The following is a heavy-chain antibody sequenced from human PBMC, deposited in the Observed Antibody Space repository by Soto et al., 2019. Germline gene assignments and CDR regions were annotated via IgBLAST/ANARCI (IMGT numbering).Heavy chain of an antibody. CDR3: AQVVRHVGGSGTGFFEL. Sequence: EVPLVESGGGLVQPGGYLRLSCAASGLTVSNNYINWVRQAPGKGLEWVSVIYSDGSTYYPDSVKGRFTISSDISQNMLFLQMTTLRVEDTAVYYSAQVVRHVGGSGTGFFELWGRGTLVTVSS. V-gene: IGHV3-53*01. CDR1: GLTVSNNY. J-gene: IGHJ2*01. CDR2: IYSDGST. D-gene: IGHD1-1*01.